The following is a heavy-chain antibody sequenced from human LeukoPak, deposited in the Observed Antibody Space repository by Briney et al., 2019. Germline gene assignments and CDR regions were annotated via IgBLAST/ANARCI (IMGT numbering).Heavy chain of an antibody. CDR1: GFTFSSYA. CDR3: TTGGYYDSSGYYVDY. J-gene: IGHJ4*02. D-gene: IGHD3-22*01. Sequence: GGSLRLSCAASGFTFSSYAMSWVRQAPGKGLEWVGRIKSKTDGGTTDYAAPVKGRFTISRDDSKNTLYLQMNSLKTEDTAVYYCTTGGYYDSSGYYVDYWGQGTLVTVSS. V-gene: IGHV3-15*01. CDR2: IKSKTDGGTT.